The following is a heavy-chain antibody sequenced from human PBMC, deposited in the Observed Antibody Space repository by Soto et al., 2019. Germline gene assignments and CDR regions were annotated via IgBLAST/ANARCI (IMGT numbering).Heavy chain of an antibody. V-gene: IGHV1-69*01. J-gene: IGHJ5*02. D-gene: IGHD6-13*01. CDR3: ARYYVSSWYGGEYNRFAR. Sequence: QVQLVQSGAEVKKPGSSVKVSCKASGGTFSRYTITWVRQAPGQGLEWMGGITSMFGTPNYAQKFQDRVTITWYDGTRTPYMELSSLRSLATAVNNWARYYVSSWYGGEYNRFARWGQGILVTVSS. CDR2: ITSMFGTP. CDR1: GGTFSRYT.